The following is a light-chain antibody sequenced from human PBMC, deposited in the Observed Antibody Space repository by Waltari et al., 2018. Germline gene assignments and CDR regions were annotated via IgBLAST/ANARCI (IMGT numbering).Light chain of an antibody. CDR1: QSVSNY. V-gene: IGKV3-11*01. CDR3: QQRSNWPTLFT. J-gene: IGKJ3*01. Sequence: EIVLTQSPATLSLSPGERATLSCRASQSVSNYLAWYQQKPGQAPRLLSYDASNRATGIPARFSGSGSGTDFTLTISSLEPEDFAVYYCQQRSNWPTLFTFGPGTKVDIK. CDR2: DAS.